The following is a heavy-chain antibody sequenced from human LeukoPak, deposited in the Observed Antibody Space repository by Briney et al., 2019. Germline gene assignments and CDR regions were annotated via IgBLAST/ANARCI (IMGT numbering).Heavy chain of an antibody. CDR2: IKSKTDGGTT. Sequence: PGGSLRLSCAASGFTFSNAWMSWVRQAPGKGLEWVGRIKSKTDGGTTDYAAPVKGRFTISRDDSKNTLYLQMNSLKTEDTAVYYCTTGSSGYYHRGYFQHWGQGTLVTVSS. CDR1: GFTFSNAW. J-gene: IGHJ1*01. V-gene: IGHV3-15*01. D-gene: IGHD3-22*01. CDR3: TTGSSGYYHRGYFQH.